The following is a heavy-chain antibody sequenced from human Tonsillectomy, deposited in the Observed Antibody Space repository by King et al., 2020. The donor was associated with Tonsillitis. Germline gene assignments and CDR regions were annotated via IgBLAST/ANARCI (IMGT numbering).Heavy chain of an antibody. CDR2: IKSKTDGGTT. CDR3: TTGPQLLVLVGY. V-gene: IGHV3-15*01. Sequence: QLVQSGGGLVKPGGSLRLSCAASGFIFSNAWMSWVRQAPGKGLEWVGRIKSKTDGGTTDYAAPVKGRFTITRDDSKNTVYLQMNSLKTEDTAVYYCTTGPQLLVLVGYWGQGTLVTVSS. CDR1: GFIFSNAW. D-gene: IGHD6-19*01. J-gene: IGHJ4*02.